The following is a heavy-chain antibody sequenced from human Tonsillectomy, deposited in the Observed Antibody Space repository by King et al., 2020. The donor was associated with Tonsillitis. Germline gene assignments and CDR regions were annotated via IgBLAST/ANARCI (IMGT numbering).Heavy chain of an antibody. CDR1: GGSFSGYY. J-gene: IGHJ4*02. D-gene: IGHD3-3*01. CDR2: IKHSGST. V-gene: IGHV4-34*01. Sequence: HVQLQQWGAGLLKPSETLSLTCAVYGGSFSGYYWTWIRQPPGKGLEWIGEIKHSGSTNYNPSLKSRVTISVDTSKNHFSLKLSSVTAADTAVYFCARELEWADGAFDYWGQGTLVTVSS. CDR3: ARELEWADGAFDY.